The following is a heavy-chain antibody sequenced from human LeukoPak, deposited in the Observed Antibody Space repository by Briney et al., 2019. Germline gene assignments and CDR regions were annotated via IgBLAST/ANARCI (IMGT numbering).Heavy chain of an antibody. Sequence: SVKVSCKASGYTFTSYGISWVRQAPGQGLEWMGGIIPIFGTANYAQKFQGRVTITTDESTSTAYMELSSLRSEDTAVYYCARGVSEPYYDFWSGPGVYYFDYWGQGTLVTVSS. D-gene: IGHD3-3*01. CDR3: ARGVSEPYYDFWSGPGVYYFDY. CDR2: IIPIFGTA. CDR1: GYTFTSYG. J-gene: IGHJ4*02. V-gene: IGHV1-69*05.